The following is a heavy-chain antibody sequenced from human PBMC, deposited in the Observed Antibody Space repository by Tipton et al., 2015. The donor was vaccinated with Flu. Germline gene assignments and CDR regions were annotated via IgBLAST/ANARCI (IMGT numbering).Heavy chain of an antibody. D-gene: IGHD1-26*01. V-gene: IGHV4-39*07. CDR2: MYYSGST. Sequence: TLSLTCTVSGGSISSSSYYWGWIRQPPGKGLEWIGSMYYSGSTYYNPSLKSRVTISVDTSKNQFSLKLSSVTAADTAVYYCASGAVVGKLSRFDPWGQGTLVTVSS. J-gene: IGHJ5*02. CDR1: GGSISSSSYY. CDR3: ASGAVVGKLSRFDP.